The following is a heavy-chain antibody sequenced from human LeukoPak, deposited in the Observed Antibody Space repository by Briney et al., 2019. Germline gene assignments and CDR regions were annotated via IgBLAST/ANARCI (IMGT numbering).Heavy chain of an antibody. CDR3: ARDYDSSGYYEADAFDI. J-gene: IGHJ3*02. D-gene: IGHD3-22*01. V-gene: IGHV3-74*01. CDR2: INSDGSST. CDR1: GFTFSSYW. Sequence: PGGSLRLSCVASGFTFSSYWMHWVRQAPGKGPVWVSRINSDGSSTSYADSVKGRFTISRDNAKNTVHPQMNSLRAEDTAVYYCARDYDSSGYYEADAFDIWGQGTMDTVSS.